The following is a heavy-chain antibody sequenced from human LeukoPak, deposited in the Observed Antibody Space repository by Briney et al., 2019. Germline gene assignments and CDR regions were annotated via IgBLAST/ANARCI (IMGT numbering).Heavy chain of an antibody. D-gene: IGHD3-10*01. Sequence: SETLSLTCAVYGGSFSGYYWSWIRQPPGKGLEWIGEINHSGSTNYNPSLKSRVTISVDTSKNQFSLKLSSVTAADTAVYYCARGYGSGSYYGYWGQGTLVTVSS. V-gene: IGHV4-34*01. CDR1: GGSFSGYY. CDR2: INHSGST. J-gene: IGHJ4*02. CDR3: ARGYGSGSYYGY.